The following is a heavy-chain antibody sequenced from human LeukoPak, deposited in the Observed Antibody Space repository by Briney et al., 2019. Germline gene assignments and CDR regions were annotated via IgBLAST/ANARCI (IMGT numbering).Heavy chain of an antibody. V-gene: IGHV3-33*01. J-gene: IGHJ3*02. Sequence: LRLSCAASGFTFSSYGLHWFRQAPGKGLEWVAVIWFDGSNQFYADSVKGRFTISRDNSKKPLYLQMNSERAEDTAVYYCARRVDAFDIWGQGTMVTVSS. CDR3: ARRVDAFDI. CDR2: IWFDGSNQ. CDR1: GFTFSSYG.